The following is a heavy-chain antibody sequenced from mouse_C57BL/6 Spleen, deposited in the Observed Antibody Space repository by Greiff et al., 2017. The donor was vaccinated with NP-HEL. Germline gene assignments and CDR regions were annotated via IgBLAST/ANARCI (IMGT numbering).Heavy chain of an antibody. CDR2: IYPGDGDT. Sequence: VQLQQSGAELVKPGASVKISCKASGYAFSSYWMNWVKQRPGKGLEWIGQIYPGDGDTNYNGKFKGKATLTADKSSSTAYMQLSSLTSEDAAVYFCAREGTRTWYFDVWGTGTTVTVSS. V-gene: IGHV1-80*01. CDR3: AREGTRTWYFDV. J-gene: IGHJ1*03. D-gene: IGHD3-3*01. CDR1: GYAFSSYW.